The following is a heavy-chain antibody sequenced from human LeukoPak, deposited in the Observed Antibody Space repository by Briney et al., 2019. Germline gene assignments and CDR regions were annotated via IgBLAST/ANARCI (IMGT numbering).Heavy chain of an antibody. CDR2: IYYSGST. J-gene: IGHJ4*02. CDR3: ARGGIALIAAAGLYYFDY. CDR1: GGSISSYY. V-gene: IGHV4-59*08. Sequence: PSETLSLTCTVSGGSISSYYWSWIRQPPGKGLEWIGYIYYSGSTNYNPSLKSRVTISVDTSKNQFSLKLSSVTAADTAVYYCARGGIALIAAAGLYYFDYWGQGTLVTVSS. D-gene: IGHD6-13*01.